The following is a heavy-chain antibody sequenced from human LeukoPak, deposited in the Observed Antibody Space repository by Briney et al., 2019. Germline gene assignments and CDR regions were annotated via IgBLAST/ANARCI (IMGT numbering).Heavy chain of an antibody. D-gene: IGHD3-3*01. Sequence: SQTLSLACTVSGGSISSGSYYWSWIRQPAGKGLEWIRRIYTSGSTNYNPSLKSRVTISVDTSKNQFSLKLSSVTAADTAVYYCAREGRITIFGVVQEPDYWGQGTLVTVSS. V-gene: IGHV4-61*02. CDR1: GGSISSGSYY. CDR2: IYTSGST. J-gene: IGHJ4*02. CDR3: AREGRITIFGVVQEPDY.